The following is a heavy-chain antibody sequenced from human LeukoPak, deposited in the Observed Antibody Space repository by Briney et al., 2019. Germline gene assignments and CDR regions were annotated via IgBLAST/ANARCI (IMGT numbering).Heavy chain of an antibody. J-gene: IGHJ4*02. CDR3: ARDRAAAGIFDY. D-gene: IGHD6-13*01. Sequence: GGSLRLSCAASGFTFSSYSMNWVRQAPGKGLEWVSSISSSSSYIYYADSVKGRFTISRDNAKNSLYLQMNSLRAEDTAVYYCARDRAAAGIFDYRGQGTLVTVSS. V-gene: IGHV3-21*01. CDR2: ISSSSSYI. CDR1: GFTFSSYS.